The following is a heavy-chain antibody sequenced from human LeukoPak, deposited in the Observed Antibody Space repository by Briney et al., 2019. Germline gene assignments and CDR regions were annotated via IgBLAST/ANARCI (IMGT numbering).Heavy chain of an antibody. J-gene: IGHJ4*02. D-gene: IGHD1-20*01. CDR2: ISYDGSNK. V-gene: IGHV3-30*18. CDR1: RFTFSNYG. Sequence: GGSLRLSCAASRFTFSNYGMHWVRQAPGKGLEWVAIISYDGSNKYYAGSVKGRFTISRDNSKNTLYLQMNSLRVEDSAVYYCAKTGNYNWNGFDYWGQGTLVTVSS. CDR3: AKTGNYNWNGFDY.